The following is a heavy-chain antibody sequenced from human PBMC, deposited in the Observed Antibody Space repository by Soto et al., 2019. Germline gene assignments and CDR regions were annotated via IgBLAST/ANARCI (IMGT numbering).Heavy chain of an antibody. Sequence: QVQLVESGGGVVQPGRSLSLSCAASGFTFSSYGIHWVRQAPGKGLEWVAVIWSDGSNKYYADSVKGRFSISRDNSQNTVFLQMDNLRAEDTAMYYCARRMHSLLDYWGQGTLVTVSS. V-gene: IGHV3-33*01. CDR2: IWSDGSNK. J-gene: IGHJ4*02. CDR1: GFTFSSYG. CDR3: ARRMHSLLDY. D-gene: IGHD2-8*01.